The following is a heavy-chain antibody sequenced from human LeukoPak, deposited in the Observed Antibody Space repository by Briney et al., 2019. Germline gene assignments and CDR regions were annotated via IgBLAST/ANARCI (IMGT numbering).Heavy chain of an antibody. J-gene: IGHJ5*02. CDR3: ASVGYDFWSGYPWAGWFDP. Sequence: ASVKVSCKASGYTFTSYAMNWVRQAPGQGLEWMGWINTNTGNPTYAQGFTGRFVFSLDTSVSTAYLQISSLKAEDTAVYYCASVGYDFWSGYPWAGWFDPWGQGTLVTVSS. V-gene: IGHV7-4-1*02. CDR1: GYTFTSYA. CDR2: INTNTGNP. D-gene: IGHD3-3*01.